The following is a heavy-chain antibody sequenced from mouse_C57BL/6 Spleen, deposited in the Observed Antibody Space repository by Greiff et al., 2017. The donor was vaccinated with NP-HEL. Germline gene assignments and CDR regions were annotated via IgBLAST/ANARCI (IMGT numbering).Heavy chain of an antibody. Sequence: QVQLKQPGAELVMPGASVKLSCKASGYTFTSYWMHWVKQRPGQGLEWIGEIDPSDSYTNYNQKFKGKSTLTVDKSSSTAYMQLSSLTSEDSAVYYCARSYYGSKNYAMDYWGQGTSVTVSS. D-gene: IGHD1-1*01. CDR3: ARSYYGSKNYAMDY. CDR2: IDPSDSYT. V-gene: IGHV1-69*01. CDR1: GYTFTSYW. J-gene: IGHJ4*01.